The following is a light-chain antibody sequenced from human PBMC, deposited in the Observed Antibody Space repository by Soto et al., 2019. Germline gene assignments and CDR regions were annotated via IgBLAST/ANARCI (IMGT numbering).Light chain of an antibody. J-gene: IGLJ1*01. Sequence: QSVLTQPASVSGSPGQSITISCTGTSSDVGGYNYVSWYRHYPGKAPKLMIYDVTYRPSGVSTRFSGSKSGNTASLTISGLQAEDEADYFCGSYTSLNTLDYVFGTGTKLTVL. CDR1: SSDVGGYNY. CDR3: GSYTSLNTLDYV. CDR2: DVT. V-gene: IGLV2-14*01.